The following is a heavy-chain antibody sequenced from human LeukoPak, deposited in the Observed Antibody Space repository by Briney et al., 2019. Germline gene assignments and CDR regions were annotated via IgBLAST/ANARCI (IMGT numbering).Heavy chain of an antibody. CDR2: LDPNSGGT. CDR1: GYTFADYP. D-gene: IGHD2-8*01. Sequence: ASVKVSCKASGYTFADYPVHWVRQAPEQGLEWMGRLDPNSGGTNYPQKFQGRVTMTRDTSITTAYMELRSLRSDDTAVYYCARGNKYAGDYWGQGTLVTVSS. CDR3: ARGNKYAGDY. V-gene: IGHV1-2*06. J-gene: IGHJ4*02.